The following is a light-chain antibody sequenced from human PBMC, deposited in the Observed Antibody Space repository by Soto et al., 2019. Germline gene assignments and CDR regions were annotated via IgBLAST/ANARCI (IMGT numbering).Light chain of an antibody. CDR2: NNN. Sequence: QSAVTQPPSASGTPGQRVTISCSGSSSNIGSNIVNWYQQLPGAAPKLLIYNNNQRPSGVPDRFSGSKSGTSASLAISGLQSEDEADYYCAAWDDSLNGVMFGGGTKLTVL. J-gene: IGLJ3*02. CDR1: SSNIGSNI. V-gene: IGLV1-44*01. CDR3: AAWDDSLNGVM.